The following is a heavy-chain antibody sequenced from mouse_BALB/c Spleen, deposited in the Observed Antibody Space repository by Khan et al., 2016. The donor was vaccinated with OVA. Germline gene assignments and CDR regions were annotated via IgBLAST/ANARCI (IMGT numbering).Heavy chain of an antibody. CDR2: ISNGGSYT. CDR1: GFTFSSYG. Sequence: EVQLVESGGDLVKPGGSLNLSCEASGFTFSSYGMSWLRQTPDKRLEWVATISNGGSYTYFPDSVMGRLTISRDNAKNTLYLQMSSLKSEDTAMYYCARHRFTTPTAWFAYWGQGTLVTVFA. CDR3: ARHRFTTPTAWFAY. J-gene: IGHJ3*01. D-gene: IGHD1-2*01. V-gene: IGHV5-6*01.